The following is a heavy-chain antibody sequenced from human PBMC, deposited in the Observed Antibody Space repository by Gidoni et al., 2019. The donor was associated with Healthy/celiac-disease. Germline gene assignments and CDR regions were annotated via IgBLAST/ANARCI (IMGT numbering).Heavy chain of an antibody. CDR1: GGSISSGGYS. Sequence: QVQLQESGPGLVKPSQTLSLTCTVSGGSISSGGYSWSWIRQHPGKGLEWIGYIYYSGSTYYNPSLKSRVTISVDTSKNQFSLKLSSVTAADTAVYYCARGNTDYGDAPPYYYYYGMDVWGQGTTVTVSS. D-gene: IGHD4-17*01. V-gene: IGHV4-31*03. J-gene: IGHJ6*02. CDR2: IYYSGST. CDR3: ARGNTDYGDAPPYYYYYGMDV.